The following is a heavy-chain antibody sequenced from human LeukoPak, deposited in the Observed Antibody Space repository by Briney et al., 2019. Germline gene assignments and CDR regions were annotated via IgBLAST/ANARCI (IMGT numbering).Heavy chain of an antibody. CDR1: GGSITNYY. V-gene: IGHV4-59*01. CDR3: ARGESIDDDAFDI. D-gene: IGHD3-9*01. Sequence: SETLSLTCTVSGGSITNYYWSWIRQPPGKGLEWIGYMSYSGSTNYNPSLNSPVSISVDTSKNQFSLKLSSVTAADTAVYYCARGESIDDDAFDIWGQGTMVTVSS. J-gene: IGHJ3*02. CDR2: MSYSGST.